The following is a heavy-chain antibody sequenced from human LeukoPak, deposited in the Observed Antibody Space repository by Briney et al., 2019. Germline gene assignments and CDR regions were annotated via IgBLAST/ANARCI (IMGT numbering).Heavy chain of an antibody. CDR1: GGSISSGGYF. V-gene: IGHV4-31*03. J-gene: IGHJ4*02. CDR3: ASLSGFYLD. Sequence: SETLSLTCTVSGGSISSGGYFRSWIRQHPGKGLEWIGYIYYSGSTYYSPSLKSRVTISVDTSKNQFSQKLNSVTAADTAVYYCASLSGFYLDWGQGTLVTVSS. CDR2: IYYSGST. D-gene: IGHD3-22*01.